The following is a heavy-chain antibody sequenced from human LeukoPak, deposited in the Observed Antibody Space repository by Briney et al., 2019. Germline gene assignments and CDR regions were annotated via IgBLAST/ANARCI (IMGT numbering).Heavy chain of an antibody. CDR3: ARDPTTAVTRRYFGC. D-gene: IGHD4-17*01. Sequence: GGSLRLSCAASGFSFSNYDIHWVRQAPGKGLEWVAVISYDGSNKYYADSVKGRFTISRDKSKNTLFLQMNSLRAEDTAVYYCARDPTTAVTRRYFGCWGQGTLVTVSS. V-gene: IGHV3-30-3*01. J-gene: IGHJ4*02. CDR2: ISYDGSNK. CDR1: GFSFSNYD.